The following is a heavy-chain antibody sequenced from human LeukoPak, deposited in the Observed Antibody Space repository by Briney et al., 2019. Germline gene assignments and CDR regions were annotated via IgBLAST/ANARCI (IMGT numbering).Heavy chain of an antibody. Sequence: PSETLSLTCTVSGGSISSGGYYWSWIRQHPGKGLEWIGYIYYSGSTYYNPSLKSRVIISVDTSKNQFSLKLSSVTAADTAVYYCASSVLQRWLQPDAFDIWGQGTMVTVSS. CDR1: GGSISSGGYY. J-gene: IGHJ3*02. CDR2: IYYSGST. CDR3: ASSVLQRWLQPDAFDI. D-gene: IGHD5-24*01. V-gene: IGHV4-31*03.